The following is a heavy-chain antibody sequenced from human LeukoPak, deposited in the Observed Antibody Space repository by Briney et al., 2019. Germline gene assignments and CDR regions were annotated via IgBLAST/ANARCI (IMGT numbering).Heavy chain of an antibody. J-gene: IGHJ6*02. D-gene: IGHD4-17*01. CDR2: IRSKAYGGTT. CDR3: TRNDYGDFQFDYGMYV. V-gene: IGHV3-49*04. CDR1: GFTFGDYA. Sequence: GGSLRLSCTASGFTFGDYAMSWVRQAPGKGLEWVGFIRSKAYGGTTEYAASVKGRFTISRDDSKSIAYLQMNSLKTEDTAVYYCTRNDYGDFQFDYGMYVWGQGTTVTVSS.